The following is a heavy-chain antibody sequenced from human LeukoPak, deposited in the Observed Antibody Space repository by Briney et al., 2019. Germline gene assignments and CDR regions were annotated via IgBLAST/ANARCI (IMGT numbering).Heavy chain of an antibody. Sequence: GASVKVSRKASGYTFTNYGISWVRQAPGQGLEWMGWIGAYNGNTNYAQRLQGRVTMTTDTSTSTAYMELRSLRSDDTAVYYCARTYYYDTSGYYYGHWFDPWGQGTLVTVSS. D-gene: IGHD3-22*01. V-gene: IGHV1-18*01. CDR1: GYTFTNYG. J-gene: IGHJ5*02. CDR2: IGAYNGNT. CDR3: ARTYYYDTSGYYYGHWFDP.